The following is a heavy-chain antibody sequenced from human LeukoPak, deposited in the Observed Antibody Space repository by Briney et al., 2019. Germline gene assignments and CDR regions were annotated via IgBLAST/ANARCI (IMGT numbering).Heavy chain of an antibody. CDR1: GGSISSSSYY. D-gene: IGHD5-18*01. Sequence: TSETLSLTCTVSGGSISSSSYYWGWIRQPPGKGLEWIGSIYYSGSTYYNPSLKSRVTISVDTSKNQFSLKLSSVTAADTAVYYCARVGSYGLYYYCYMDVWGQGTLVTVSS. V-gene: IGHV4-39*07. J-gene: IGHJ6*03. CDR2: IYYSGST. CDR3: ARVGSYGLYYYCYMDV.